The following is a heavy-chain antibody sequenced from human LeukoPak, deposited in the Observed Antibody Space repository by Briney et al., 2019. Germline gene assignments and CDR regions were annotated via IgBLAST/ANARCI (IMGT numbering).Heavy chain of an antibody. V-gene: IGHV4-59*01. D-gene: IGHD2-15*01. Sequence: SETLSLTCIVSGGSITNYYWSWIRQPPGKGLEWLGYIYYSGSTNYNPSLKSRVTISVDTSNNQFSLRLSSVTAADTAVYYCARERRGSPNGDVFDIWGQGTMVTVSS. J-gene: IGHJ3*02. CDR2: IYYSGST. CDR1: GGSITNYY. CDR3: ARERRGSPNGDVFDI.